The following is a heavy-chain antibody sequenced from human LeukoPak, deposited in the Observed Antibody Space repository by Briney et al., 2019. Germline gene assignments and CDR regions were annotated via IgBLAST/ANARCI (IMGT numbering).Heavy chain of an antibody. J-gene: IGHJ4*02. D-gene: IGHD3-10*01. V-gene: IGHV5-51*01. CDR1: GSSFPIYL. Sequence: GASLKISCKGSGSSFPIYLIAWVRPMPGKSLEWMGIIYPGGSDTRSSPSFQGQIIISADKSISTAYLQWSSLKASDTAMYYCARRSTYGSGTNYLFDYWGQGTLVTVSS. CDR2: IYPGGSDT. CDR3: ARRSTYGSGTNYLFDY.